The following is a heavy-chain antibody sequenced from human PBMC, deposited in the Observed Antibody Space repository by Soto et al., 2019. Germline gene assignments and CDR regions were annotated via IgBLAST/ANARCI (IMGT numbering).Heavy chain of an antibody. J-gene: IGHJ6*02. CDR2: ISGSGVGT. CDR3: AKVMASAGNTYYYYGMDV. Sequence: GGSLRLSCAASGFTFSNYAMTWGRQAPGKGLKWVSSISGSGVGTYYADSVKGRFTISRDSSRNTLYLQMKSLRAEDTALYYRAKVMASAGNTYYYYGMDVWGQGTTVTVSS. CDR1: GFTFSNYA. D-gene: IGHD6-13*01. V-gene: IGHV3-23*01.